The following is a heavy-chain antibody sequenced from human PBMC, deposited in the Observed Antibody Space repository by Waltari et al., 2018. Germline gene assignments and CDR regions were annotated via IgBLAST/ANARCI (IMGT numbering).Heavy chain of an antibody. Sequence: QVQLQESGPGLVKPSQTLSLTCTVSGGSISSGSYYWRWIRPPAGKGLEWIGRIYTSGSTNYNPSLKSRVTISVDTSKNQFSLKLSSVTAADTAVYYCARGNHYYDSSGYYAFDIWGQGTMVTVSS. J-gene: IGHJ3*02. CDR1: GGSISSGSYY. D-gene: IGHD3-22*01. CDR3: ARGNHYYDSSGYYAFDI. CDR2: IYTSGST. V-gene: IGHV4-61*02.